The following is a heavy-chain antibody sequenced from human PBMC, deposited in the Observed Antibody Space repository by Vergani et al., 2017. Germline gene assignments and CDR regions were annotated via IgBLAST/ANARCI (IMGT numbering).Heavy chain of an antibody. J-gene: IGHJ4*02. CDR3: ARESEQQLGSWEEKAFDY. Sequence: EVQLLESGGGLVQPGGSLRLSCAASGFTFSSYAMSWVRQAPGKGLEWVSAISGSGGSTYYADSVKGRFTISRDNSKNTLYLQMNSLRAEDTAVYYCARESEQQLGSWEEKAFDYWGQGTLVTVSS. D-gene: IGHD6-13*01. CDR1: GFTFSSYA. CDR2: ISGSGGST. V-gene: IGHV3-23*01.